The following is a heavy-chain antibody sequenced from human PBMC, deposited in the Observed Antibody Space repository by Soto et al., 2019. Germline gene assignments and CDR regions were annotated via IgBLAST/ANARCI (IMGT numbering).Heavy chain of an antibody. J-gene: IGHJ4*02. V-gene: IGHV3-30*04. CDR3: ARQAQYNWNYEYYFDY. CDR1: GFTFSSYA. D-gene: IGHD1-7*01. Sequence: GRSLRLSCAASGFTFSSYAMHWVRQAPGKGLEWVAVISYDGSNKYYADSVKGRFTISRDNSKNTLYLQMNSLRAEDTAVYYCARQAQYNWNYEYYFDYWGQGTLVTVSS. CDR2: ISYDGSNK.